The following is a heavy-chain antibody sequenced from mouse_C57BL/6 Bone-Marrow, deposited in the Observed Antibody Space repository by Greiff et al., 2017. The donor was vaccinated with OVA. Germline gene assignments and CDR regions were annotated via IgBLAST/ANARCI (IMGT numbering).Heavy chain of an antibody. D-gene: IGHD1-1*01. CDR2: IWSDGST. CDR3: ATRLGYYEEWYFDV. V-gene: IGHV2-6*03. J-gene: IGHJ1*03. CDR1: GFSLTSYG. Sequence: VKLVESGPGLVAPSQSLSITCTVSGFSLTSYGVHWVRPPPGTGLEWLVVIWSDGSTTYNSALKSRLSISKDNSKSQVFLKMNSLQTDDTAMYYGATRLGYYEEWYFDVWGKGTTVTVSS.